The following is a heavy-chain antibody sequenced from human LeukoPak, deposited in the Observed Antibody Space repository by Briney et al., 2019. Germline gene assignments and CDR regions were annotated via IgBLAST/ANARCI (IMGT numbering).Heavy chain of an antibody. CDR2: ISGSGGST. CDR3: AKCASSQWLVDEDFQH. D-gene: IGHD6-19*01. V-gene: IGHV3-23*01. J-gene: IGHJ1*01. CDR1: GFTFSGYA. Sequence: TGGSLRLSCAASGFTFSGYAMSWVRQAPGKGLEWVSAISGSGGSTYYADSVKGRFTISRDNSKNTLYLQMNSLRAEDTAVYYCAKCASSQWLVDEDFQHWGQGTLVTVSS.